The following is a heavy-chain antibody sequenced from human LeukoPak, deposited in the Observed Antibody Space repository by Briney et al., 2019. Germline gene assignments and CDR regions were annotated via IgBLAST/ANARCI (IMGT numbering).Heavy chain of an antibody. CDR3: AKDRDIAVAGNYFDY. CDR2: ISWNSGSI. D-gene: IGHD6-19*01. J-gene: IGHJ4*02. Sequence: PGGSLRLSCAASGFTFDDYAMHWVRQAPGKGLEWVSGISWNSGSIGYADSVKGRFTISRDNAKNSLYLQMNSLRAEDTALYYCAKDRDIAVAGNYFDYWGQGTLVTVSS. V-gene: IGHV3-9*01. CDR1: GFTFDDYA.